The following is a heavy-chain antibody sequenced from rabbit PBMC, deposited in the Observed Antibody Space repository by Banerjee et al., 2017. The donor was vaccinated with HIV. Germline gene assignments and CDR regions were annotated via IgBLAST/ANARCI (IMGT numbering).Heavy chain of an antibody. CDR3: ARGYVGDASYPYAFTRLDL. CDR2: INSGSSGST. D-gene: IGHD6-1*01. J-gene: IGHJ3*01. Sequence: QEQLVESGGGLVQPEGSLTLTCTASGFSFSSSYYMCWVRQAPGKGLEWIGCINSGSSGSTYYASWAKGRFTISKTSSTTVTLQMTSLTAADTATYFCARGYVGDASYPYAFTRLDLWGQGTLVTVS. V-gene: IGHV1S45*01. CDR1: GFSFSSSYY.